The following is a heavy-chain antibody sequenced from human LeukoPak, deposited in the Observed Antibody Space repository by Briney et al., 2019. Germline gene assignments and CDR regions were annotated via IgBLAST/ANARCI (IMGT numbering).Heavy chain of an antibody. Sequence: SSETLSLTCAVYGGSFSGYYWSWIRQPPGKGLEWIGYIYYSGSTNYNPSLKSRVTISVDTSKNQFSLRLSSVTAADTAVYYCARGHYDFWSGYYLPQPYYFDYWGQGTLVTVSS. J-gene: IGHJ4*02. V-gene: IGHV4-59*08. CDR2: IYYSGST. D-gene: IGHD3-3*01. CDR3: ARGHYDFWSGYYLPQPYYFDY. CDR1: GGSFSGYY.